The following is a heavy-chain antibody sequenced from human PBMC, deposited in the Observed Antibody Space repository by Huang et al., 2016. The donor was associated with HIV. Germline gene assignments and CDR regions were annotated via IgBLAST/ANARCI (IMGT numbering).Heavy chain of an antibody. D-gene: IGHD2-2*02. CDR2: IYYSGST. CDR3: ARDTDGGRTFDI. CDR1: GGSISSGGYY. J-gene: IGHJ3*02. V-gene: IGHV4-30-4*08. Sequence: QVQLQESGPGLVKPSQTLSLPCTVSGGSISSGGYYWSWIRQPPGKGLEWIGYIYYSGSTYYNPSLKSRVTISVDTSKNQFSLKLSSVTAADTAVYYCARDTDGGRTFDIWGQGTMVTVSS.